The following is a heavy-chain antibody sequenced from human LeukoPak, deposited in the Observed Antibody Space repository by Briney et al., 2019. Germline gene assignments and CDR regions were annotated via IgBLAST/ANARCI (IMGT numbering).Heavy chain of an antibody. D-gene: IGHD3-9*01. Sequence: SEGPSVTCAVPGGSISSGGYYWSWIRQHPGKGLGCIGYIDYSGSTTYHPSLKSRVTISVDTSKNQFSLRLSFVTAADTAVYYCARDTYYDILTGYYSSAPGPYGMDVWGKGTTVTVSS. CDR1: GGSISSGGYY. J-gene: IGHJ6*04. CDR3: ARDTYYDILTGYYSSAPGPYGMDV. V-gene: IGHV4-31*11. CDR2: IDYSGST.